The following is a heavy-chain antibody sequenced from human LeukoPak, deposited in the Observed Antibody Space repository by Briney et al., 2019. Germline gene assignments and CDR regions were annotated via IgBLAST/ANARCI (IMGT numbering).Heavy chain of an antibody. D-gene: IGHD3-16*01. Sequence: GGSLRLSCVVSTFTFSDYWMSWVRQAPGKGLEWVANIKQDGSEKYYVDSVKGRFTISRDNSKNTLYLQMNSLRADDTAIYYCARNQQLGGHSYYYYGMDVWGQGTTVTVSS. CDR2: IKQDGSEK. V-gene: IGHV3-7*03. CDR1: TFTFSDYW. CDR3: ARNQQLGGHSYYYYGMDV. J-gene: IGHJ6*02.